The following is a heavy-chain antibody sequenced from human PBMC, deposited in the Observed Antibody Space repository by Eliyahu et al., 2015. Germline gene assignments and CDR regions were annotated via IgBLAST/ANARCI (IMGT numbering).Heavy chain of an antibody. V-gene: IGHV3-23*01. Sequence: EVQLLESGGGLVQPGGSLRLSCAXXGXTFXXYAMSWVRQAPGKGLEWVSAISGSGGSTYYADSVKGRFTISRDNSKNTLYLQMNSLRAEDTAVYYCAKYSDYGDDSDAFDIWGQGTMVTVSS. CDR1: GXTFXXYA. CDR2: ISGSGGST. J-gene: IGHJ3*02. D-gene: IGHD4-23*01. CDR3: AKYSDYGDDSDAFDI.